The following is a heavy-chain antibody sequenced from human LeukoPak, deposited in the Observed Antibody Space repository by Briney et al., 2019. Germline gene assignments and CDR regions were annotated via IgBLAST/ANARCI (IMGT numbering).Heavy chain of an antibody. CDR1: GGSISSYY. J-gene: IGHJ4*02. Sequence: SETLSLTCTVSGGSISSYYWSWIRQPPGKGLEWIGYIYYSGSTNYNPSLKSRVTISVDTSKNQFSLKLSSVTAADTAVYYCAREASYGDYDRFDYWGQGTLVTVSS. CDR3: AREASYGDYDRFDY. CDR2: IYYSGST. V-gene: IGHV4-59*01. D-gene: IGHD4-17*01.